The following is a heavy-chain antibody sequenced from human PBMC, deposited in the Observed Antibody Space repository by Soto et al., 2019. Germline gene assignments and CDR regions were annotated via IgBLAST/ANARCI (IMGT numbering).Heavy chain of an antibody. CDR2: ISGSGGST. CDR3: AKPLEKYSSIGNYYGMDV. Sequence: GGSLRLSCASSGFTFSSYAMSLVRQAPGKGLEWVSAISGSGGSTYYADSVKGRFTISRDNSKNTLYLQMNSLRAEDTAVYYCAKPLEKYSSIGNYYGMDVWGQGTTVTVSS. CDR1: GFTFSSYA. V-gene: IGHV3-23*01. D-gene: IGHD2-21*01. J-gene: IGHJ6*02.